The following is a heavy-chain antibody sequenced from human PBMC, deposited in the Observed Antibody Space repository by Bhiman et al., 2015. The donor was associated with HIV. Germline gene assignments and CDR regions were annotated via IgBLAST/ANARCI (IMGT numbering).Heavy chain of an antibody. V-gene: IGHV3-64*01. J-gene: IGHJ3*02. CDR1: GFTFSSYA. D-gene: IGHD1-26*01. Sequence: LVESGGGLVQPGGSLRLSCVASGFTFSSYAMHWVRQAPGKGLEYVSGISSDGGSTYYRNSVKGRLTISRDNSKNTLYLQMGSLRAEDMAVYYCASTDSGDLRYDGFDIWGQGTMVIVSS. CDR3: ASTDSGDLRYDGFDI. CDR2: ISSDGGST.